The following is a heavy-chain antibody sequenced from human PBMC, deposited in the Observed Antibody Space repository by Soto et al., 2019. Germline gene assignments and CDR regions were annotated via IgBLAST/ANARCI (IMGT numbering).Heavy chain of an antibody. V-gene: IGHV1-8*01. J-gene: IGHJ5*02. CDR1: GYTFTSYD. CDR3: ARGLTMVYATPDWFDP. CDR2: MNPNSGNT. Sequence: ASVKVSCKASGYTFTSYDINWVRQATGQGLEWMGWMNPNSGNTGYAQKFQGRVTMTRNTSISTAYMELSSLRSEDTAVYYCARGLTMVYATPDWFDPWGQGTLVTVS. D-gene: IGHD2-8*01.